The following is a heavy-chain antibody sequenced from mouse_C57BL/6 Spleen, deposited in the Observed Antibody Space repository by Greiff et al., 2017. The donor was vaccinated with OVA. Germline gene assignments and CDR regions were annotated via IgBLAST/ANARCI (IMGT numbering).Heavy chain of an antibody. V-gene: IGHV5-17*01. D-gene: IGHD1-1*01. J-gene: IGHJ3*01. CDR3: DRNYYGSSFAY. Sequence: DVKLVESGGGLVKPGGSLKLSCAASGFTFSDYGMHWVRQAPEKGLEWVAYISSGSSTIYYADTVKGRFTISRDNAKNTLFLQMTSLRSEDTAMYYCDRNYYGSSFAYWGQGTLVTVSA. CDR2: ISSGSSTI. CDR1: GFTFSDYG.